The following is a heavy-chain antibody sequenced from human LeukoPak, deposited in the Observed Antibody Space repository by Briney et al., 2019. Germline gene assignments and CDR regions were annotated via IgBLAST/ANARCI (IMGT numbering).Heavy chain of an antibody. CDR3: ARGIRGRLLQFDY. V-gene: IGHV3-49*03. J-gene: IGHJ4*02. D-gene: IGHD3-22*01. CDR1: GFTFGDYT. Sequence: GGSLRLSCTTSGFTFGDYTMSWFRQAPGKGLEWVGFIESKAYGGTTEYAASLKGRFTISRDNAKNSLYLQMNSLRAEDTAVYYCARGIRGRLLQFDYWGQGTLVTVSS. CDR2: IESKAYGGTT.